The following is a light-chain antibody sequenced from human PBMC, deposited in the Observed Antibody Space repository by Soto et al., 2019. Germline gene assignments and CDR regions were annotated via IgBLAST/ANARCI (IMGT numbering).Light chain of an antibody. CDR3: QQYYTTPF. V-gene: IGKV4-1*01. J-gene: IGKJ3*01. CDR2: WAS. Sequence: DIVMTQSPDSLAVSLGERATINCKASQSVLYSSNNKNYLAWYQHKPGQPPKLLIYWASTRESGVPDRFSGSGSGTDFTLTISSLQAEDVAIYYCQQYYTTPFFGPGTTVYI. CDR1: QSVLYSSNNKNY.